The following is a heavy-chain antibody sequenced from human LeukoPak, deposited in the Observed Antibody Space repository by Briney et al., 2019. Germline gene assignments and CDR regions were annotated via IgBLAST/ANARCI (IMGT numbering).Heavy chain of an antibody. Sequence: SQTLSLTCTVSGVSISSGGFYWTWIRQHPGKGLEWIGYIYYSGSTYYNPSLKSRVTISIDTSKNQFSLKLSSVTAADTAVYYCARGDDSGYYDYFDYWGQGALVTVSS. CDR2: IYYSGST. CDR1: GVSISSGGFY. J-gene: IGHJ4*02. CDR3: ARGDDSGYYDYFDY. V-gene: IGHV4-31*03. D-gene: IGHD3-22*01.